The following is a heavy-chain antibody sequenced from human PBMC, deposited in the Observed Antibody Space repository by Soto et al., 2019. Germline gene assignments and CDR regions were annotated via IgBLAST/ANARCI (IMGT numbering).Heavy chain of an antibody. Sequence: ASVKVSCKASGYTFTCYYIHWVRQAPGQGLEWLGIINPGGGDTSYAQKFQGRVTMTRDTSTSTVYMDLSSLRSEDTAMYYCARTSAELLEDAFDIWGQGTMVPVSS. CDR3: ARTSAELLEDAFDI. CDR2: INPGGGDT. D-gene: IGHD2-15*01. J-gene: IGHJ3*02. V-gene: IGHV1-46*01. CDR1: GYTFTCYY.